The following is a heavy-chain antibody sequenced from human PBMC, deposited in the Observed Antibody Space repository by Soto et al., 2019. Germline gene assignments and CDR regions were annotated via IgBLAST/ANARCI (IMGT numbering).Heavy chain of an antibody. V-gene: IGHV4-4*07. CDR2: LYISGST. CDR3: AKWQCSTSNCHTLDX. CDR1: GDSISSYY. Sequence: SETLSLTCTVSGDSISSYYWSWIRQPAGKGLEWIVHLYISGSTNYNPALKSRVTIFLDTSKNQFSLKLTSVTAADTAVYYCAKWQCSTSNCHTLDXWGQGVLVTVSX. D-gene: IGHD2-2*02. J-gene: IGHJ5*02.